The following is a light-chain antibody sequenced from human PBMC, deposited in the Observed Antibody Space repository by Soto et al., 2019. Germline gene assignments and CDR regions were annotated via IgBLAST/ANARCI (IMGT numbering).Light chain of an antibody. CDR2: NNN. CDR1: SSNIGSNS. Sequence: QAVVTQPPSASGTPGQRVIISCSGGSSNIGSNSVNWYQQLPGTAPKLLIYNNNQRPSGVPDRFSGSKSGTSASLGISGLQSEDESDYYCAAWDDSLDGPIFGTGTKVTVL. J-gene: IGLJ1*01. CDR3: AAWDDSLDGPI. V-gene: IGLV1-44*01.